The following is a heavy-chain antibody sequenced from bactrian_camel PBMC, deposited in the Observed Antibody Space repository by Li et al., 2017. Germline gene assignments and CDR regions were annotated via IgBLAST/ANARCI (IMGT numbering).Heavy chain of an antibody. CDR3: TLTHWVGYPLAFSD. V-gene: IGHV3S61*01. D-gene: IGHD5*01. J-gene: IGHJ4*01. CDR2: IDSDGST. CDR1: GFTFDDYS. Sequence: HVQLVESGGGLVQPGGSLTLSCVASGFTFDDYSMGWIRQAPGKEREGVAAIDSDGSTSYTDSVKGRFAISQDSAKNTLYLQLNSLKTEDTAMYYCTLTHWVGYPLAFSDWGRGTQVTVS.